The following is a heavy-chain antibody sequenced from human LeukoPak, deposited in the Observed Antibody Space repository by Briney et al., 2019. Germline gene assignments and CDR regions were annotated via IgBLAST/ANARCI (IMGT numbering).Heavy chain of an antibody. V-gene: IGHV7-4-1*02. CDR2: INTNTGNA. D-gene: IGHD5-18*01. CDR3: ARRGVFGYSHDL. J-gene: IGHJ2*01. Sequence: ASVKVSCKASEYSFTNYAMNLVRQSPGQGLVWMGWINTNTGNATYAQGFTGRFVLSLDTSVSTAYLQISSLKAEDTAVYYCARRGVFGYSHDLWGRRTLVTVSS. CDR1: EYSFTNYA.